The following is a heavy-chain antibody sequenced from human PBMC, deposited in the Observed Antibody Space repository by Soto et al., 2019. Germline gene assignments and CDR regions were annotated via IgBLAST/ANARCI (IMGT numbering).Heavy chain of an antibody. CDR3: ARAPVGAAENWFDP. CDR2: ISSHSSYI. V-gene: IGHV3-21*01. Sequence: EVQLVESGGGLVKPGGSLRLSCVVSGFTFSSYSMNWVRQAPGKGLEWVSYISSHSSYIYYADSVKGRFTISRDNAKNSLYLQMNSLRAEDTGVYYCARAPVGAAENWFDPWGQGTLVTVSS. CDR1: GFTFSSYS. D-gene: IGHD1-26*01. J-gene: IGHJ5*02.